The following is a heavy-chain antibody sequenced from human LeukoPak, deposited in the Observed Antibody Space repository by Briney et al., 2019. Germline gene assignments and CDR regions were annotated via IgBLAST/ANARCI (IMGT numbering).Heavy chain of an antibody. V-gene: IGHV4-61*02. CDR3: ASWLFYYGKSGYDY. J-gene: IGHJ4*02. D-gene: IGHD3-22*01. CDR1: GDSISSGSYY. CDR2: IYGRGGS. Sequence: SETLSLTCTVSGDSISSGSYYWSWVRQPAGKGLEWLGRIYGRGGSNYNPSLKSRVTISIDKSKNQFSLKMNSVTAPDTAVYYCASWLFYYGKSGYDYWGQGTLVTVSS.